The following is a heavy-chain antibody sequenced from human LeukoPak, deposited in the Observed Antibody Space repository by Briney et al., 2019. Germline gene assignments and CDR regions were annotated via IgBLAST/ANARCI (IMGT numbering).Heavy chain of an antibody. J-gene: IGHJ5*02. CDR3: AKMTVSGRDNWFDP. CDR2: LDPNSGNT. CDR1: GYSFISYD. D-gene: IGHD6-19*01. V-gene: IGHV1-8*02. Sequence: ASAKVSCKASGYSFISYDINWVRQATGQGLEWMGWLDPNSGNTGYAQKFQGRVTLTRNTSINTAYMELSSLRSEDTAVYYCAKMTVSGRDNWFDPWAREPWSPSPQ.